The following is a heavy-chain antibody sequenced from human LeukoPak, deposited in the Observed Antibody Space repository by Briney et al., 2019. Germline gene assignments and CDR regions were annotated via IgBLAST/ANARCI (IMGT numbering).Heavy chain of an antibody. Sequence: GESLKISCKGSGYSSTSYWIGWVRQMPGKGLEWMGINYPGDPDTKYSLSFQGQVTISAATCLSTAYLKWSSLQSSDSAIYFCARRHSYCTSSSCYLYLDTWGQGTLVTVSS. CDR1: GYSSTSYW. D-gene: IGHD2-2*01. J-gene: IGHJ4*02. V-gene: IGHV5-51*01. CDR2: NYPGDPDT. CDR3: ARRHSYCTSSSCYLYLDT.